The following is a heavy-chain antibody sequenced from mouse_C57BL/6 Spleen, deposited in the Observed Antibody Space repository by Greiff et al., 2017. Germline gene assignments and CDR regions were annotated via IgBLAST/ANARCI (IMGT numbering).Heavy chain of an antibody. V-gene: IGHV5-4*01. CDR3: ARIYYDYYYFDY. D-gene: IGHD2-4*01. J-gene: IGHJ2*01. CDR1: GFTFSSYA. Sequence: EVQLVESGGGLVKPGGSLKLSCAASGFTFSSYAMSWVRQTPEKRLEWVATISDGGSYTYYPDNVKGRFTISRDNAKNNLYLQMSHLKSEDTAMYYCARIYYDYYYFDYWGQGTTLTVSS. CDR2: ISDGGSYT.